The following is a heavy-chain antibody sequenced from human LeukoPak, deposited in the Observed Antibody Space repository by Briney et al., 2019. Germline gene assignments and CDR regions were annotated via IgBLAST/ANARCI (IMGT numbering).Heavy chain of an antibody. CDR2: IIPILGIA. D-gene: IGHD6-13*01. V-gene: IGHV1-69*04. J-gene: IGHJ1*01. CDR3: AKFPIAAAGTYYIQH. CDR1: GGTFSSYA. Sequence: SVKVSCKASGGTFSSYAISLVRQAPGQGLEWMGRIIPILGIANYAQKFQGRVTITADKSTSTAYMELSSLRSEDTAVYYCAKFPIAAAGTYYIQHWGQGTLVTVSS.